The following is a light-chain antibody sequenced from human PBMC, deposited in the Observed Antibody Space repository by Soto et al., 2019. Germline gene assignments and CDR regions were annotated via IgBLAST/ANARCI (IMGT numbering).Light chain of an antibody. J-gene: IGLJ2*01. V-gene: IGLV2-8*01. Sequence: QSALTQPPSASGSPGQSVTISCTGTSSDVGGYYYVSWYQQHPGKAPKLMIYEVSKRPSGVPDRFSGSKSGSTASLTISGLQTEDEADYYCCSYAGRSTWDVVFGGGTKLTVL. CDR1: SSDVGGYYY. CDR2: EVS. CDR3: CSYAGRSTWDVV.